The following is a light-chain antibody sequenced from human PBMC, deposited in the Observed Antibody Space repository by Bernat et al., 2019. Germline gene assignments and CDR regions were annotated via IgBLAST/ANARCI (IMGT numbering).Light chain of an antibody. V-gene: IGKV2D-29*01. CDR1: RSLLHSNGKTY. Sequence: IVMTQTPVSLSVTPGQSASISCRSSRSLLHSNGKTYLSWYLQKPGQPPQLLIYEVSYRFSGVPDRVSGSGSGTDFTLKISRAEAEDVGFYYCMQTTELPPTFGQGTKVEI. CDR3: MQTTELPPT. CDR2: EVS. J-gene: IGKJ1*01.